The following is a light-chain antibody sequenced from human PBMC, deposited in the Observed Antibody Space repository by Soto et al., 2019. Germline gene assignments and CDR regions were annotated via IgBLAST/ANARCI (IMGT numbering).Light chain of an antibody. CDR2: GAS. V-gene: IGKV1-5*01. Sequence: DIQMAQSPSTLSASVGGRVTITCRASQSVGTWVAWYQQKPGKAPKLLIYGASNLESGVPSRFSGSEFGTEFSLTISSLQPEDIATYYCQQYQRYPPSFGGGTKVDIK. CDR1: QSVGTW. CDR3: QQYQRYPPS. J-gene: IGKJ4*01.